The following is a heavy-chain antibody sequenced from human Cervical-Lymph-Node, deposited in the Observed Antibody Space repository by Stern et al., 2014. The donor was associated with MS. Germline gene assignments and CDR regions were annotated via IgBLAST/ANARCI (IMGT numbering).Heavy chain of an antibody. CDR3: ARDRIVLVRGRSWSDT. CDR2: TYVSGST. D-gene: IGHD3-10*01. J-gene: IGHJ5*02. Sequence: QVQLQESGPGLVRPSQTLSLTCIVSGDSINSGNYYWTWIRQPAGKGLEWIGRTYVSGSTNYNPFLKSRVTISVDTSKNQFPRELRSVTAADTAVYYCARDRIVLVRGRSWSDTWGQGTLVTVSS. V-gene: IGHV4-61*02. CDR1: GDSINSGNYY.